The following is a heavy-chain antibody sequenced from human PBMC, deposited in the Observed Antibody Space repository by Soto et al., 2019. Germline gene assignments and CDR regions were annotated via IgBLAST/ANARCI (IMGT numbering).Heavy chain of an antibody. J-gene: IGHJ5*02. Sequence: QVQLVQSGAEVKKPGASVKVSCKASGYTFTSHKINWVRQATGQGLEWMGWMDPDSGKTAYVQKFQGRVTMTRNTSIGTAYMELNSLRSEDTAMYYCASQHVDYWGGFNWFDPWGQGTLVNVSS. CDR2: MDPDSGKT. CDR3: ASQHVDYWGGFNWFDP. V-gene: IGHV1-8*01. CDR1: GYTFTSHK. D-gene: IGHD2-21*01.